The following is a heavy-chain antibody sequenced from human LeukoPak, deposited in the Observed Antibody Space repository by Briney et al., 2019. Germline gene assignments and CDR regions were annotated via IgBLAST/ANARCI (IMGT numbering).Heavy chain of an antibody. CDR2: MNPNSGNT. Sequence: GASVKVSCKASGYTFTSYDINWVRQATGQGLEWMGWMNPNSGNTGYAQKFQGRVTMTRNTSISTAYMELSSLRSEDTAVYYCARGCYDSSGYYYFLLWGQGTLVTVSS. J-gene: IGHJ4*02. V-gene: IGHV1-8*01. CDR1: GYTFTSYD. D-gene: IGHD3-22*01. CDR3: ARGCYDSSGYYYFLL.